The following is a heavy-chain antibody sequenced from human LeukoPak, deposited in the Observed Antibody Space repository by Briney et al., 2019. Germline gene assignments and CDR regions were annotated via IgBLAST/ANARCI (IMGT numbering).Heavy chain of an antibody. CDR1: GFTFSSYG. CDR2: ISGSGGST. Sequence: GGTLRLSCAASGFTFSSYGMSWVRQAPGKGLEWVSAISGSGGSTYYADSVKGRFTISRDNSKNTLYLQMNSLRAEDTALYYCAKDMGASYASPDYWGQGTLVTVSS. D-gene: IGHD3-16*01. J-gene: IGHJ4*02. CDR3: AKDMGASYASPDY. V-gene: IGHV3-23*01.